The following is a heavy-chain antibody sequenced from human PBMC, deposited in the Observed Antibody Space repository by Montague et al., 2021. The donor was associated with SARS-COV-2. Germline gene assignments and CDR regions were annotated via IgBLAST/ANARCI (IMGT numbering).Heavy chain of an antibody. D-gene: IGHD6-13*01. CDR3: ARFFSSWTD. CDR2: KHYSGIT. V-gene: IGHV4-39*07. Sequence: SETLSLTCTVSGDSISSSSYYWGWIRQPPGKGLEWIGNKHYSGITYNNPSLKNRVTMSVDTSKNQFSLKLSSATAADTAVYYCARFFSSWTDWGQGTLVTVSS. CDR1: GDSISSSSYY. J-gene: IGHJ4*02.